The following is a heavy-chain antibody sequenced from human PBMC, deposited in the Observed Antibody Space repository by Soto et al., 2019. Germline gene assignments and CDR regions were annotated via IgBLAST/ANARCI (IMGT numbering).Heavy chain of an antibody. CDR3: STDTLFGVVIRPFEY. J-gene: IGHJ4*02. CDR2: FDPEDGET. V-gene: IGHV1-24*01. D-gene: IGHD3-3*01. Sequence: VKVSCKVSGYTLTEFSMHWVRQAPGKGLEWMGTFDPEDGETIYSQNFQGRVTMTEDTSTDTAYMELSSLRSEDTAVYFCSTDTLFGVVIRPFEYWGQGTLVTV. CDR1: GYTLTEFS.